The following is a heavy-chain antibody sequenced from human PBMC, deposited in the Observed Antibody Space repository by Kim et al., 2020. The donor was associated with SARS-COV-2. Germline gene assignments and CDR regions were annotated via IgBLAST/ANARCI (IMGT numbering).Heavy chain of an antibody. V-gene: IGHV1-18*01. CDR1: GYTFTSYG. J-gene: IGHJ6*02. CDR3: ARARPYFDWLLVLDYYYYYGMDV. CDR2: ISAYNGNT. Sequence: ASVKVSCKASGYTFTSYGISWVRQAPGQGLEWMGWISAYNGNTNYAQKLQGRVTMTTDTSTRTAYMELRSLRSDDTAVYYCARARPYFDWLLVLDYYYYYGMDVWGQGSTVTGSS. D-gene: IGHD3-9*01.